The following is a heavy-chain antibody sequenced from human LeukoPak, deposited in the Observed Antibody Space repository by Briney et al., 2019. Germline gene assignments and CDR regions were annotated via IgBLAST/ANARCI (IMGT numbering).Heavy chain of an antibody. V-gene: IGHV3-30*02. D-gene: IGHD5/OR15-5a*01. CDR3: AGDKDTNSYYYYMDV. Sequence: GGSLRLSCAASGFTFSSYGMHCVRQAPGKGLEWVAFIRSDGSNKYYADSVKGRFTISRDNSKNTLYLQMNNLRAEDTAMYYCAGDKDTNSYYYYMDVWGKGTTVTVSS. CDR1: GFTFSSYG. CDR2: IRSDGSNK. J-gene: IGHJ6*03.